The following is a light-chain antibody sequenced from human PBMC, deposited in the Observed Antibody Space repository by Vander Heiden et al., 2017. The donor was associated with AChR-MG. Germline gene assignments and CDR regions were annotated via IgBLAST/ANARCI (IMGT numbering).Light chain of an antibody. V-gene: IGLV2-14*03. J-gene: IGLJ3*02. CDR1: SSDVGAYNY. Sequence: QSALTQPASVSGSPGQSITISCTGTSSDVGAYNYVAWYQHYPGEAPKLLIFDVSKRPSGVSSRFSGSKSGNTASLTISGLQADDEADYHCVSYTSTTSWVFGGGTRLTVL. CDR3: VSYTSTTSWV. CDR2: DVS.